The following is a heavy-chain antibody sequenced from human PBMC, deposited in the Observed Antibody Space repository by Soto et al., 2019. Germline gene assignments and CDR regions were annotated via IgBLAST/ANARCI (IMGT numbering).Heavy chain of an antibody. J-gene: IGHJ6*02. Sequence: GGSLRLSCVVSGFTFRSNAMNWIRQAPGKGLEWVSTISGSGASTYYADSVKGRFTISRDNSKNTLYLQINSLRAEDTAVYYCARDDIPGRAVAIYGMDVWGQGTTVTVSS. CDR2: ISGSGAST. CDR3: ARDDIPGRAVAIYGMDV. V-gene: IGHV3-23*01. D-gene: IGHD6-19*01. CDR1: GFTFRSNA.